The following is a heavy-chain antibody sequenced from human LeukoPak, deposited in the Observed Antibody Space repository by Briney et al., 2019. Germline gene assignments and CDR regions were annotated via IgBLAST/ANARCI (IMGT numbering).Heavy chain of an antibody. V-gene: IGHV3-20*04. J-gene: IGHJ4*02. Sequence: GGSLRLSCAASGFTFDDYGMSWVRQAPGKGLEWVSGINWNGGSTGYADSVKGRFTISRDNSKNSLYLQMNSLRTEDTALYYCAKDIGPYYYGSGSFDYWGQGTLVTVSS. D-gene: IGHD3-10*01. CDR2: INWNGGST. CDR1: GFTFDDYG. CDR3: AKDIGPYYYGSGSFDY.